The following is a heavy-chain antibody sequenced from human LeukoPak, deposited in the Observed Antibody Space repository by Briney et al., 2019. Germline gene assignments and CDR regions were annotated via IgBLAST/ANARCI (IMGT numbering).Heavy chain of an antibody. Sequence: SETLSLTCTVSGGSISSYYWSWIRQPPGKGLEWIGYIYYSGSTNYNPSLKSRVTISVDTSKNQFSLKLSSVTAADTAVYYCARGVGTKAQDFDYWGQGTLVTVSS. CDR2: IYYSGST. CDR1: GGSISSYY. V-gene: IGHV4-59*01. D-gene: IGHD1-7*01. J-gene: IGHJ4*02. CDR3: ARGVGTKAQDFDY.